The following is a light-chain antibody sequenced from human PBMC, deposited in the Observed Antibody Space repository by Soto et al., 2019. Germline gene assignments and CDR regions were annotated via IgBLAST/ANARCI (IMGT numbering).Light chain of an antibody. J-gene: IGKJ1*01. CDR2: KAS. Sequence: DIQMTQSPSTLSASVGDGVTITCRASQRISTWLAWYQQKPGKAPKLLIYKASTLESGVPSNFSGSGSGTEFSLTISSLKNEDFATYYCQQYNAYTWTFGQGTKVDIK. V-gene: IGKV1-5*03. CDR1: QRISTW. CDR3: QQYNAYTWT.